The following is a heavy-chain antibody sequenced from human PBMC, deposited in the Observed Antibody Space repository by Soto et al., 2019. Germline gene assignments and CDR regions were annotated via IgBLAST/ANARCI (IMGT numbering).Heavy chain of an antibody. CDR3: AKGSIEYSASVDN. V-gene: IGHV3-23*01. CDR1: GFCFSSYA. D-gene: IGHD5-12*01. Sequence: VQLLESGGGWVQPGGSLRLSCAASGFCFSSYAMVWVRQAPGKGLEWVSVISARVGSSYFADFVKGRFTISRDNSKNVWSLEMNSLRAEDTAIYFCAKGSIEYSASVDNWGQGTLVLVSS. J-gene: IGHJ4*02. CDR2: ISARVGSS.